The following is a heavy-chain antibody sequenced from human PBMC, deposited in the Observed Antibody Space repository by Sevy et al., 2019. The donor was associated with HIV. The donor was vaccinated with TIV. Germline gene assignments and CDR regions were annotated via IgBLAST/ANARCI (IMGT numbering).Heavy chain of an antibody. CDR3: ARDLVIPATTDYFYYGMDV. CDR1: GFTIRTYN. J-gene: IGHJ6*02. V-gene: IGHV3-21*01. D-gene: IGHD2-15*01. Sequence: GESLKISCAASGFTIRTYNMNWVRQAPGKGLEWVSSIGSSSTYIYYADSVKGRFTISRDNAKNSLYLQMSSLRAEDTAVYYCARDLVIPATTDYFYYGMDVWGQGTTVTVSS. CDR2: IGSSSTYI.